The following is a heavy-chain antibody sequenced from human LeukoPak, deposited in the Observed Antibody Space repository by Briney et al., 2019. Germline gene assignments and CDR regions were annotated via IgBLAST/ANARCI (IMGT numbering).Heavy chain of an antibody. V-gene: IGHV4-39*07. D-gene: IGHD6-13*01. CDR1: GGSISSSSYY. J-gene: IGHJ6*02. Sequence: SETLSLTCTVSGGSISSSSYYWGWIRQPPGKGLEWIGSIYYSGSTYYNPSLKSRVAISVDTSKNQFSLKLSSVTAADTAVYYCASGHSSSWYGGYYYYGMDVWGQGTTVTVSS. CDR3: ASGHSSSWYGGYYYYGMDV. CDR2: IYYSGST.